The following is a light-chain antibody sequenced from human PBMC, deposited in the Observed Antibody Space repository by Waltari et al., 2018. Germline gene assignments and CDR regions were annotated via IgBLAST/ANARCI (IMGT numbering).Light chain of an antibody. Sequence: QSALTQPPSVSGAPGQRVTISCPGSGSNIGAGYDVHWYQQFPGTAPKLLLYGNNNRPSGVPDRFSASKTGTSASLAITGLQAEDEADYYCQSYDRSLSVVFGGGTKLTVL. CDR3: QSYDRSLSVV. CDR1: GSNIGAGYD. V-gene: IGLV1-40*01. J-gene: IGLJ2*01. CDR2: GNN.